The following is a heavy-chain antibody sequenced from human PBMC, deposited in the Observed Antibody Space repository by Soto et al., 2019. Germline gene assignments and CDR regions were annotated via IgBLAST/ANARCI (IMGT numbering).Heavy chain of an antibody. CDR1: GFTFSSYA. J-gene: IGHJ3*02. Sequence: EVQLLESGGGLVQPGGSLRLSCAASGFTFSSYAMSWVRQAPGKGLEWVSAISGSGGSTYYADSVKGRFTISRDNSKNTVYLQKNRLRGEDTGVYYWAKQYRSWWWGAFVIWGQGTMVTVSS. D-gene: IGHD6-19*01. CDR2: ISGSGGST. V-gene: IGHV3-23*01. CDR3: AKQYRSWWWGAFVI.